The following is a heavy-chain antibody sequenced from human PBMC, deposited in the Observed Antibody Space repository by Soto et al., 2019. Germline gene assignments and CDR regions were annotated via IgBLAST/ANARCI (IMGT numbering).Heavy chain of an antibody. CDR3: ASPRARGTARPFDY. D-gene: IGHD6-6*01. J-gene: IGHJ4*02. V-gene: IGHV4-34*01. Sequence: SETLSLTCAVYGGSFSGYYWSWIRQPPGKGLEWIGEINHSGSTNYNPSLKSRVTISVDTSKNQFSLKLSPVPAADTAVYYCASPRARGTARPFDYWGQGTLVTVSS. CDR2: INHSGST. CDR1: GGSFSGYY.